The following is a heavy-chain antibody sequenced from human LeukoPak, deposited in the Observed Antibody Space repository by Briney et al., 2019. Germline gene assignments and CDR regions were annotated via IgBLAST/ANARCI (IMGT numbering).Heavy chain of an antibody. Sequence: GGSLRLSCAASGFTFSSYGMHWVRQAPGKGLEWVAFIRYDGSNKYYADSVKGRFTISRDNSKNTLYLQMNSLRAEDTAVYYCAREWDYGKNWFDPWGQGTLVTVSS. CDR3: AREWDYGKNWFDP. J-gene: IGHJ5*02. V-gene: IGHV3-30*02. CDR2: IRYDGSNK. D-gene: IGHD4-17*01. CDR1: GFTFSSYG.